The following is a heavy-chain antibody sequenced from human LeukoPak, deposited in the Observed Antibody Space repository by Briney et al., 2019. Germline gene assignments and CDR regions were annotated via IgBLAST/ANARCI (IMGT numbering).Heavy chain of an antibody. CDR3: ARSAPVYYDSSGLGAFDI. CDR2: IIPILGIA. J-gene: IGHJ3*02. CDR1: GGTFSSYA. V-gene: IGHV1-69*04. D-gene: IGHD3-22*01. Sequence: SVKVSCKASGGTFSSYAISWVRQAPGQGLEWMGRIIPILGIANYAQKFQGRVTITADKSTSTAYMELSSLRSEDTAVYYCARSAPVYYDSSGLGAFDIGGQGTMVTVS.